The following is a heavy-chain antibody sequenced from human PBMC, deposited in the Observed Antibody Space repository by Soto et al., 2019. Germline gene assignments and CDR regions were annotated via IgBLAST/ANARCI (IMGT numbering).Heavy chain of an antibody. Sequence: EVQLVESGGGLVQPGGSLRLSCAASGFTFSSYSMNWVRQAPGKGLEWVSYISSSSSTIYYADSVKGRFTISRDNAKNSLYLQINSLRAEDTAVYYCARDSYCSGGSCYSEVEDAFDIWGQGTMVTVSS. CDR2: ISSSSSTI. D-gene: IGHD2-15*01. CDR3: ARDSYCSGGSCYSEVEDAFDI. J-gene: IGHJ3*02. CDR1: GFTFSSYS. V-gene: IGHV3-48*01.